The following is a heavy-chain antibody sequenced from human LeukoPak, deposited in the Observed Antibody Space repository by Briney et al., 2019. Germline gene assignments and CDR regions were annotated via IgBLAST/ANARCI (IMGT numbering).Heavy chain of an antibody. CDR1: GFTFSSYA. V-gene: IGHV3-30*04. J-gene: IGHJ4*02. Sequence: GGSLRLSCAASGFTFSSYAMHWVRQAPGKGLEWVAVISYDGDPKFYADSVKGRFTISRDNAKNSLFLQMNSLRVEDTAVYFCVREGTGVLRYLAYWGQGSLVTVSS. CDR3: VREGTGVLRYLAY. D-gene: IGHD3-9*01. CDR2: ISYDGDPK.